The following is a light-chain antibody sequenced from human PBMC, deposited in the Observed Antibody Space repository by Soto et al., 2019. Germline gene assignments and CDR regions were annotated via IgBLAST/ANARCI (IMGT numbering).Light chain of an antibody. Sequence: QSVLTQPPSASGTPGQRVTIPCSGSRSNIGSNSVYWYQQLPGTAPKLLISVDNQRPSGVPDRFSGSKSGTSASLAISGLRSENEADYFCAAWDDSLTGVVFGGGTKVTVL. J-gene: IGLJ2*01. CDR2: VDN. V-gene: IGLV1-47*02. CDR1: RSNIGSNS. CDR3: AAWDDSLTGVV.